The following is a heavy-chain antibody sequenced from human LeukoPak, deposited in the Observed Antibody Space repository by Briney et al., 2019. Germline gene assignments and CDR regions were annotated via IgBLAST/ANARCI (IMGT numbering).Heavy chain of an antibody. Sequence: PGRSLRLSCVGSGFAFHNYAMHWVRRPSGKGLEWVSAINWNSDTKAYADSVKGRFTISRDRARNSLYLQMDSLRPEDTALYYCAKDTGGNGAYFYAMDVWGQGTSVTVSS. D-gene: IGHD4-23*01. CDR1: GFAFHNYA. CDR2: INWNSDTK. CDR3: AKDTGGNGAYFYAMDV. V-gene: IGHV3-9*01. J-gene: IGHJ6*02.